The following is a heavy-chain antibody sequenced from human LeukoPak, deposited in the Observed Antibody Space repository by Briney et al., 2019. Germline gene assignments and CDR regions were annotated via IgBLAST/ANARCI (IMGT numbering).Heavy chain of an antibody. CDR1: GGSFSGYY. CDR3: ARPRGYSGYEWFNWFDP. J-gene: IGHJ5*02. D-gene: IGHD5-12*01. CDR2: INYSGST. Sequence: SETLSLTCAVYGGSFSGYYWSWIRQPPGKGLEWIGEINYSGSTNYNPSLKSRVTISVDTSKNQFSLKLSSVTAADTAVYYCARPRGYSGYEWFNWFDPWGQGTLVTVSS. V-gene: IGHV4-34*01.